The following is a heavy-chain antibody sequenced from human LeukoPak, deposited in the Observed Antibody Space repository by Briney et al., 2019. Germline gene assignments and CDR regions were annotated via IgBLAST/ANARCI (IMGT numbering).Heavy chain of an antibody. CDR3: AIPGPTGPFDY. V-gene: IGHV3-30-3*01. CDR1: GFTFSSYA. D-gene: IGHD3-9*01. Sequence: PGGSLRLSCAASGFTFSSYAMHWVRQAPGKGLEWVAVISYDGSNKYYADSVKGRFTISRDNSKNTLYLQMNSLRAEDTAVYYCAIPGPTGPFDYWGQGTLVTVSS. J-gene: IGHJ4*02. CDR2: ISYDGSNK.